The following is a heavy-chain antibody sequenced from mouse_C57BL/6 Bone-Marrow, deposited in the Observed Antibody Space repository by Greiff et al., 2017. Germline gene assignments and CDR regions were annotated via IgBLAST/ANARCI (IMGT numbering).Heavy chain of an antibody. CDR1: GYTFTDYN. V-gene: IGHV1-18*01. CDR3: VLGLYFDY. D-gene: IGHD4-1*01. Sequence: DVKLQESGPELVKPGASVKIPCKASGYTFTDYNMDWVKQSHGKSLEWIGDINPNNGGTIYNQKFKGKATLTVDKSSSTAYMELRSLTSEDTAVYYCVLGLYFDYWGQGTTLTVSS. J-gene: IGHJ2*01. CDR2: INPNNGGT.